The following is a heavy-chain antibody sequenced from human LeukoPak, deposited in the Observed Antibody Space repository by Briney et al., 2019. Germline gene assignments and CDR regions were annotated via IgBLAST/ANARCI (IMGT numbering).Heavy chain of an antibody. CDR3: ARGGYGKFDY. D-gene: IGHD3-16*01. V-gene: IGHV4-4*07. J-gene: IGHJ4*02. Sequence: SETLSLTCTVSGDSMNNYYWSWIRQRAGKGLEWIGRIYTSGNTNYNPSLKSRVTMSVDTSKNQFSLKLSSVTAADTAVYYCARGGYGKFDYWGQGTLVSVSS. CDR1: GDSMNNYY. CDR2: IYTSGNT.